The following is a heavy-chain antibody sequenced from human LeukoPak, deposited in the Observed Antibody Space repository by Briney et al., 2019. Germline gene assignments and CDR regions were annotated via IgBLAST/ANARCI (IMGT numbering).Heavy chain of an antibody. CDR1: GFTVSSNY. CDR2: IYSGGST. Sequence: PGGSLRPSCAASGFTVSSNYMSWVRQAPGKGLEWVSVIYSGGSTYYADSVKGRFTISRDNSKNTLYLQMNSLRAEDTAVYYCAREAIYDSSGYGYYYYGMDVWGQGTTVTVSS. D-gene: IGHD3-22*01. CDR3: AREAIYDSSGYGYYYYGMDV. V-gene: IGHV3-53*01. J-gene: IGHJ6*02.